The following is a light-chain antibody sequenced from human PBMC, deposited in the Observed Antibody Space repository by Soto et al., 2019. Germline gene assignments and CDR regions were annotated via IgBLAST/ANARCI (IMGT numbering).Light chain of an antibody. Sequence: LTQPPSVSGAPGQRITISCTGTASDVGGYNYVSWYQQHPGKAPKLMIHAVSNRPSGISSRFSGSKSGNTASLTVSGLQSEDEADYFCCSYTSRTTYVFGTGTKVTVL. V-gene: IGLV2-14*01. CDR3: CSYTSRTTYV. CDR1: ASDVGGYNY. J-gene: IGLJ1*01. CDR2: AVS.